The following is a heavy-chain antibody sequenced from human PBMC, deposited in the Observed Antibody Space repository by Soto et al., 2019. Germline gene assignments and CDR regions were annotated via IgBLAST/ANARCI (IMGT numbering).Heavy chain of an antibody. V-gene: IGHV3-9*01. CDR2: ISWNSGSI. J-gene: IGHJ5*02. CDR3: AKDSRGFWSGYHAGWFDP. D-gene: IGHD3-3*01. CDR1: GFTFDDYA. Sequence: EVQLVESGGGLVQPGRSLRLSCAASGFTFDDYAMHWVRQAPGKGLEWVSGISWNSGSIGYADSVKGRFTISRDNAKNSLYLQMHSLRAEDTALYYCAKDSRGFWSGYHAGWFDPWGQGTLVTVSS.